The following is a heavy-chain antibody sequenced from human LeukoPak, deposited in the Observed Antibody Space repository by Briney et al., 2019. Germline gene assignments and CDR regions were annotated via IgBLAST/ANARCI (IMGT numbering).Heavy chain of an antibody. CDR1: GGSFSGYY. J-gene: IGHJ4*02. D-gene: IGHD6-19*01. CDR3: ARISNSGWFFDF. Sequence: TSETLSLTCAVYGGSFSGYYWSWIRQPPGKGLEWIGEINHSGSTNYNPSLKSRVTISVDTSKNQFSLKLSSVTAADTAVYYCARISNSGWFFDFWGQGTLVTVSS. CDR2: INHSGST. V-gene: IGHV4-34*01.